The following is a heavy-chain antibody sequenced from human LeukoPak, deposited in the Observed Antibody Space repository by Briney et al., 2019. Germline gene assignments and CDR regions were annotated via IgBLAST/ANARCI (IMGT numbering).Heavy chain of an antibody. CDR1: GGSFSGYY. Sequence: SETLSLTCAVYGGSFSGYYWSRIRQPPGKGLEWIGEINHSGSTNYNPSLKSRVTISVDTSKNQFSLKLSSVTAADTAVYYCARARSYYDSSGYYYWFDPWGQGTLVTVSS. V-gene: IGHV4-34*01. CDR2: INHSGST. D-gene: IGHD3-22*01. CDR3: ARARSYYDSSGYYYWFDP. J-gene: IGHJ5*02.